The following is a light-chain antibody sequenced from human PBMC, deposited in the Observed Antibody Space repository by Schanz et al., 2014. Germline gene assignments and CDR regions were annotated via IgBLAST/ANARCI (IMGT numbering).Light chain of an antibody. Sequence: QSVLTQPPSASGTPGQRVTISCSGSSSNIGIDTVNWFQQLPGTAPKLLIYRNNQRPSGVPDRFSGSKSGTSAFLAISGLESEDEADYYCAAWDDSLNGWVFGGGTKLTVL. CDR2: RNN. CDR3: AAWDDSLNGWV. CDR1: SSNIGIDT. J-gene: IGLJ3*02. V-gene: IGLV1-44*01.